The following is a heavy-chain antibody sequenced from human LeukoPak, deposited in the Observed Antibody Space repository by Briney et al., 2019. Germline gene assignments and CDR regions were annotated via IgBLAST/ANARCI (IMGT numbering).Heavy chain of an antibody. D-gene: IGHD6-19*01. Sequence: GGSLRPSCAASGFTFSSYAMSWVRQAPGKGLEWVSAISGSGGSTYYADSVKGRFTISRDNSKNTLYLQMNSLRAEDTAVYYCANQVRSGWWHFDYWGQGTLVTVSS. CDR2: ISGSGGST. V-gene: IGHV3-23*01. J-gene: IGHJ4*02. CDR3: ANQVRSGWWHFDY. CDR1: GFTFSSYA.